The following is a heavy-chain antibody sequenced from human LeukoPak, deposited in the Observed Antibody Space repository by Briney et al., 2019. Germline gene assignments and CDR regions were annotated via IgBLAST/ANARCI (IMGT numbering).Heavy chain of an antibody. Sequence: PGGSLRLSCAASGFTFSDYHMSWILQAPGKGLEWVSYMSNSGTTVYHADSVKGRFTISRDNAKKSLYLQMNSLRAEDTAVHYCAIRGTYHDYWGQGTLVTVSS. CDR1: GFTFSDYH. CDR2: MSNSGTTV. CDR3: AIRGTYHDY. J-gene: IGHJ4*02. V-gene: IGHV3-11*01. D-gene: IGHD3-16*02.